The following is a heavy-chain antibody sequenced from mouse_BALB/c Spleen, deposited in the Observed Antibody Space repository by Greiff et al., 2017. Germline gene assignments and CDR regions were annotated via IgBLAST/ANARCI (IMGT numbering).Heavy chain of an antibody. J-gene: IGHJ4*01. D-gene: IGHD1-1*01. CDR1: GYTFTNYW. V-gene: IGHV1-63*02. CDR3: ARSGYYYGSSYAMDY. CDR2: IYPGGGYT. Sequence: VKLMESGAELVRPGTSVKISCKASGYTFTNYWLGWVKQRPGHGLEWIGDIYPGGGYTNYNEKFKGKATLTADTSSSTAYMQLSSLTSEDSAVYFCARSGYYYGSSYAMDYWGQGTSVTVSS.